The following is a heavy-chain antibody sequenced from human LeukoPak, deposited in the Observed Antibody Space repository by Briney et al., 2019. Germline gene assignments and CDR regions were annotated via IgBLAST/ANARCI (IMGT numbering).Heavy chain of an antibody. CDR3: ARDLVAEPDDSSGYYYGGFDY. CDR1: GGSISSGDYY. J-gene: IGHJ4*02. CDR2: IYYSGST. D-gene: IGHD3-22*01. V-gene: IGHV4-30-4*08. Sequence: SETLSLTCTVSGGSISSGDYYWSWIRQPPGKGLEWIGYIYYSGSTYYNPSLKSRVTISVDTSKNQFSLKLSSVTAADTAVYYCARDLVAEPDDSSGYYYGGFDYWGQGTLVTVSS.